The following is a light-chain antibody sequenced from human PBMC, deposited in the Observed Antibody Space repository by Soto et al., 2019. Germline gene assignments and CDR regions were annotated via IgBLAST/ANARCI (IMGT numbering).Light chain of an antibody. V-gene: IGKV1-9*01. Sequence: DIQLTQSPSLLSASAGDRVTMTCRASLDISGYLAWYQQKPGKVPRLLIYSASTLQSGVPSRFSGSGSGTEFTLTISSLQPEDFASYYCQQLDRYPFTFGGGTKVEI. CDR1: LDISGY. CDR3: QQLDRYPFT. CDR2: SAS. J-gene: IGKJ4*01.